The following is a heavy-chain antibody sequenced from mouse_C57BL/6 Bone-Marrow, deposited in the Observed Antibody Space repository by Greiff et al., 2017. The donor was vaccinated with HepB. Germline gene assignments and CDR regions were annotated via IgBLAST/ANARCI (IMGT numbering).Heavy chain of an antibody. CDR1: GYTFTDYE. CDR3: TRSGQLGAMDY. V-gene: IGHV1-15*01. J-gene: IGHJ4*01. CDR2: IDPETGGT. D-gene: IGHD3-1*01. Sequence: VKLMESGAELVRPGASVTLSCKASGYTFTDYEMHWVKQTPVHGLEWIGAIDPETGGTAYNQKFKGKAILTADKSSSTAYMELRSLTSEDSAVYYCTRSGQLGAMDYWGQGTSVTVSS.